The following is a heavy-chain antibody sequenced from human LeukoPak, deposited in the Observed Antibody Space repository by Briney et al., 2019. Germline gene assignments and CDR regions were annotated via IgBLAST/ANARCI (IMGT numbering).Heavy chain of an antibody. CDR2: IYPGDSDT. CDR3: ATVVTYYYDSSGYYFDY. D-gene: IGHD3-22*01. Sequence: GESLQISCKGSGSSFTSYWIGWVRQMPGKGLEWMGIIYPGDSDTRYSPSFQGQVTISADKSISTAYLQWSSLKASDTAMYYCATVVTYYYDSSGYYFDYWGQGTLVTVSS. V-gene: IGHV5-51*01. CDR1: GSSFTSYW. J-gene: IGHJ4*02.